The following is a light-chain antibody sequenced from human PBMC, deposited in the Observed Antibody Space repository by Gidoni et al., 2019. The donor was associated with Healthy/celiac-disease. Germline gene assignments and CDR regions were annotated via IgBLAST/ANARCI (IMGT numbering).Light chain of an antibody. Sequence: DIQMTQSPSSLSASVGDRVTITCQASQDISNYLNWYQQKPGKAPKLLIYDASNLETGVPSRFSGSGSGTDFIFTISSLQPEDIATYYCQQYDNLPPLFTFGPXTKVDIK. V-gene: IGKV1-33*01. CDR1: QDISNY. J-gene: IGKJ3*01. CDR3: QQYDNLPPLFT. CDR2: DAS.